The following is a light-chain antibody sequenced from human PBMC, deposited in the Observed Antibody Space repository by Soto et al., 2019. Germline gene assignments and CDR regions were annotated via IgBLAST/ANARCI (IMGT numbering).Light chain of an antibody. CDR2: GAS. J-gene: IGKJ5*01. CDR3: QLYDAWPRT. Sequence: EIVMTQSPATLSVSPGESATLSCRASQSINRYLAWYVQKPAQTPRRVIDGASTWGTGVPPRFTGSGSGTEFTLTRSNLESADFAFYSCQLYDAWPRTFGQGTRVDIK. V-gene: IGKV3D-15*01. CDR1: QSINRY.